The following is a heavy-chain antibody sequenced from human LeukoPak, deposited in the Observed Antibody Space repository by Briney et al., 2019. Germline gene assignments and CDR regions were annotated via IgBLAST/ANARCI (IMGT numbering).Heavy chain of an antibody. CDR2: ISSSGSTI. V-gene: IGHV3-48*03. J-gene: IGHJ3*02. D-gene: IGHD5-18*01. Sequence: PGGSLRLSCAASGFTFSSYEMNWVRQAPRKGLEWVSYISSSGSTIYYADSVKGRFTISRDNAKNSLYLQMNSLRAEDTAVYYCARVGERIQLWFGAFDIWGQGTMVTVSS. CDR3: ARVGERIQLWFGAFDI. CDR1: GFTFSSYE.